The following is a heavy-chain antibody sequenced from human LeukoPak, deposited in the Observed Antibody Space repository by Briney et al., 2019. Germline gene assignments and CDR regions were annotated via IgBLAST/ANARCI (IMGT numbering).Heavy chain of an antibody. V-gene: IGHV3-9*01. J-gene: IGHJ1*01. Sequence: GGSLRLSCAAPGITFSMYWMSWVRQAPGKGLEWVSAISWNGGSIGYADSVKGRFTISRDNAKNSLYLQMNSLRAEDTALYYCAKDRYYDSSGDFQHWGQGTLVTVSS. CDR3: AKDRYYDSSGDFQH. D-gene: IGHD3-22*01. CDR1: GITFSMYW. CDR2: ISWNGGSI.